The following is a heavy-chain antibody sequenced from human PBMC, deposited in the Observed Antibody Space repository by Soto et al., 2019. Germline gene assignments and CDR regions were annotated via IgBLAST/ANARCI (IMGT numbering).Heavy chain of an antibody. CDR1: GFTFSSYA. D-gene: IGHD3-22*01. J-gene: IGHJ4*02. CDR2: ISGSGGST. Sequence: EVQLLESGGGLVQPGGSLRLSCAASGFTFSSYAMSWVRQAPGKGLEWVSAISGSGGSTYYADSVKGRFTISRDNSKNTLYLQMNSLRAEDTAVYYCAKPLKTYYYDSSGYDLDYWGQGTLVTVSS. CDR3: AKPLKTYYYDSSGYDLDY. V-gene: IGHV3-23*01.